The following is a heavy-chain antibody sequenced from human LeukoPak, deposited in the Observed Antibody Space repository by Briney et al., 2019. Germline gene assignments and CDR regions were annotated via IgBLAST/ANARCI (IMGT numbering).Heavy chain of an antibody. V-gene: IGHV3-74*01. J-gene: IGHJ6*02. CDR3: TRDLMDYDVSTGLHHYYMDV. Sequence: GGSLRLSCAASGFIFENYWMNWVRQDPRKGLVWVSRINGDGRNINYADSVRGRFTISRDNAKNTLFLQMNTLRVEDTAVYYCTRDLMDYDVSTGLHHYYMDVWGQGTTVTVSS. CDR1: GFIFENYW. CDR2: INGDGRNI. D-gene: IGHD3-9*01.